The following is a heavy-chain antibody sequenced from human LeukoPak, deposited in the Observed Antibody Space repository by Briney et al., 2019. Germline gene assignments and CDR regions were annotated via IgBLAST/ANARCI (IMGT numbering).Heavy chain of an antibody. CDR3: AKDWELGS. CDR1: GASISRYY. Sequence: PSETLSLTCSVSGASISRYYWNWIRQPPGKGLEWIGNIYIRGSTNYNPSLKSRVTISLDTSKDQFSLKLTSVTAADTAFYYCAKDWELGSWGQGTLVTVSS. V-gene: IGHV4-59*01. J-gene: IGHJ5*02. D-gene: IGHD1-26*01. CDR2: IYIRGST.